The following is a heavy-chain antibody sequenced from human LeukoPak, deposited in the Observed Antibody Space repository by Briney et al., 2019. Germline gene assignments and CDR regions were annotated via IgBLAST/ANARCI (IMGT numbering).Heavy chain of an antibody. CDR3: ARRASDYYDSSGYYYWFDP. D-gene: IGHD3-22*01. CDR2: IIPIFGTA. Sequence: ASVKVSCKASGGTFSSYAMSWVRQAPGQGLEWMGEIIPIFGTANYAQKFQGRVTITTDESTSTAYMELSSLRSEDTAVYYCARRASDYYDSSGYYYWFDPWGQGTLVTVSS. J-gene: IGHJ5*02. CDR1: GGTFSSYA. V-gene: IGHV1-69*05.